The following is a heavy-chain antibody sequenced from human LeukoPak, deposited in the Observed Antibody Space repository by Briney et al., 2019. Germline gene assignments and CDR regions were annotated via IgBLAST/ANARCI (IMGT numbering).Heavy chain of an antibody. J-gene: IGHJ4*02. D-gene: IGHD3-10*01. Sequence: GGSLRLSCAASGFTFSSYAMSWVRQAPGKRLEWVAFISHDGGNKKYGDSVKGRFTISRDNSKNTVYLQMNSLRPEDTALYYCARDKSYFGSGNYHYFDSWGQGALVTVSS. CDR2: ISHDGGNK. CDR3: ARDKSYFGSGNYHYFDS. CDR1: GFTFSSYA. V-gene: IGHV3-30*03.